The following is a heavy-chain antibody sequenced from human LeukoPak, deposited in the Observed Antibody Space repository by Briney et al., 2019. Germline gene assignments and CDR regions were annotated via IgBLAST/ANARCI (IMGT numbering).Heavy chain of an antibody. J-gene: IGHJ4*02. CDR3: ARDLMGIAYRGAFYY. D-gene: IGHD6-13*01. Sequence: GGSLRLSCAASGFTFSNYWMHWVRQTPGKGLVWVSRINNDGSTTSYADSVKGRFTISRDNAKNSLYLQMNSLRAEDTAVYYCARDLMGIAYRGAFYYWGQGTLVTVSS. V-gene: IGHV3-74*01. CDR1: GFTFSNYW. CDR2: INNDGSTT.